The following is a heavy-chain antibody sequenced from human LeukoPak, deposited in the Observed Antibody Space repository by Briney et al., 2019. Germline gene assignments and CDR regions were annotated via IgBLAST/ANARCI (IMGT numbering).Heavy chain of an antibody. Sequence: ASVKVSCKASGCTFSNFAISWVRQAPGQGLQWMGGIIPIFGTASYAQKFQGRVTITTDESTSTAYMELRSLRSEDTAVYYCARAQGDYRNFNNRWFDPWGQGTLVTVSS. CDR1: GCTFSNFA. V-gene: IGHV1-69*05. CDR2: IIPIFGTA. CDR3: ARAQGDYRNFNNRWFDP. D-gene: IGHD4-11*01. J-gene: IGHJ5*02.